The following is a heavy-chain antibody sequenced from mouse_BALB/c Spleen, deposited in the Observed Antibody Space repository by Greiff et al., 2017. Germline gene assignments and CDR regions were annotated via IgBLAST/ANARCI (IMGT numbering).Heavy chain of an antibody. CDR3: ARYPLYYDYKPPAY. CDR2: ISYSGST. J-gene: IGHJ3*01. CDR1: GYSITSDYA. V-gene: IGHV3-2*02. D-gene: IGHD2-4*01. Sequence: EVQLQQSGPGLVKPSQSLSLTCTVTGYSITSDYAWNWIRQFPGNKLEWMGYISYSGSTSYNPSLKSRISITRDTSKNQFFLQLNSVTTEDTATYYCARYPLYYDYKPPAYWGQGTLVTVSA.